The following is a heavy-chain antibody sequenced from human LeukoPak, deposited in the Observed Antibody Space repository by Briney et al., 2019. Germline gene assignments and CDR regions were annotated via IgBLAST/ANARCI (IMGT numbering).Heavy chain of an antibody. Sequence: ASVKVSCKASGFTFTSSAMQWVRQARGQRLEWIGWIVVGSGNTNYAQKFQERVTITRDMSTSTAYMELSSLRSEDTAVYYCAADPLITFGGVIGRVPRLLIDAFDIWGQGTMVTVSS. CDR3: AADPLITFGGVIGRVPRLLIDAFDI. J-gene: IGHJ3*02. V-gene: IGHV1-58*02. CDR1: GFTFTSSA. CDR2: IVVGSGNT. D-gene: IGHD3-16*02.